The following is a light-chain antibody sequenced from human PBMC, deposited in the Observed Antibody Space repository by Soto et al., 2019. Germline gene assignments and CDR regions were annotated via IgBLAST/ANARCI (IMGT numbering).Light chain of an antibody. J-gene: IGKJ2*01. CDR2: EAS. V-gene: IGKV1-5*03. Sequence: DIQMTQSPSTLSASVGDRVIIICRASQNVKNWLAWYQQKPGKAPRLLIYEASTLENGVPTRFSGSGSGTEFTLTISSLQPDDFATYYCQQYDTYATFGQGTKVDIK. CDR1: QNVKNW. CDR3: QQYDTYAT.